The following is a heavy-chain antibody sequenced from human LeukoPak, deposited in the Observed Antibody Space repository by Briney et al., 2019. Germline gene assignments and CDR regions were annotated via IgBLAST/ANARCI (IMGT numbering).Heavy chain of an antibody. CDR1: GFTFSSYG. D-gene: IGHD1-14*01. J-gene: IGHJ4*02. CDR2: ISYDGSNK. V-gene: IGHV3-30*03. Sequence: GGSLRLSCAASGFTFSSYGMHWVRQAPGKGLEWVAVISYDGSNKYYADSVKGRFTISRDNSKNTLYLQINSLKTEDTAVYYCTTSSGALSTLSPSFAYWGQGTLVTVSS. CDR3: TTSSGALSTLSPSFAY.